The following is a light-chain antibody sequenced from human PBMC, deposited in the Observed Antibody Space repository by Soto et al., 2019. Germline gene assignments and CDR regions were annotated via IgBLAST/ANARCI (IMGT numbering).Light chain of an antibody. Sequence: QSVLTQPPSASGTPGQRVTISCSGSSSNIGSNYVYWHQQLPGTAPKLLIYRNNQRPSGVPDRFSGSKSGTSASLAISGLRSEDDADYYSATWDDSLSGVVFGGGTKLTVL. CDR2: RNN. J-gene: IGLJ2*01. V-gene: IGLV1-47*01. CDR3: ATWDDSLSGVV. CDR1: SSNIGSNY.